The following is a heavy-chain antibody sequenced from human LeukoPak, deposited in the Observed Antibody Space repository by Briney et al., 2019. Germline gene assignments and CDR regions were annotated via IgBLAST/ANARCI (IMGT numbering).Heavy chain of an antibody. CDR3: ARNLNWNDVQSAFDI. D-gene: IGHD1-1*01. V-gene: IGHV1-3*01. CDR1: GYTFTSYA. J-gene: IGHJ3*02. Sequence: ASVTVSCKASGYTFTSYAMHWVRQAPGQRLEWMGWINAGNGNTKYSQKFQGRVTITRDTSASTAYMELSSLRSEDTAVYYCARNLNWNDVQSAFDIWGQGTMVTVSS. CDR2: INAGNGNT.